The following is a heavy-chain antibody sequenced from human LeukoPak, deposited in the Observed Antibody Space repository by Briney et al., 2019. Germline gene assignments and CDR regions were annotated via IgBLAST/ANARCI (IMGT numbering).Heavy chain of an antibody. J-gene: IGHJ6*02. CDR2: INHSGST. V-gene: IGHV4-34*01. D-gene: IGHD2-2*01. CDR3: ARGRIVVVPAAMLRYYYYGMDV. Sequence: SETLSLTCAVYGGSFSGYYWSWIRQPPGKGLEWIGEINHSGSTNYNPSLKSRVTISVDTSKNQFSLKLSSVTAADTAVYYCARGRIVVVPAAMLRYYYYGMDVWGQGTTVTVSS. CDR1: GGSFSGYY.